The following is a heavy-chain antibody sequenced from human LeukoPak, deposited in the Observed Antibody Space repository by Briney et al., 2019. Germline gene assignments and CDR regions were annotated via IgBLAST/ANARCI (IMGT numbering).Heavy chain of an antibody. J-gene: IGHJ5*02. CDR3: ARTSYYYDSSGYYYGP. V-gene: IGHV1-2*02. Sequence: ASVKVSCKASGYTFTGYYMHWVRQAPGQGLEWMGWINPNSGGTNYAQKFQGRVTMTRDTSNSTAYMELSRLRSDDTAVYYCARTSYYYDSSGYYYGPWGQGTLVTVSS. D-gene: IGHD3-22*01. CDR1: GYTFTGYY. CDR2: INPNSGGT.